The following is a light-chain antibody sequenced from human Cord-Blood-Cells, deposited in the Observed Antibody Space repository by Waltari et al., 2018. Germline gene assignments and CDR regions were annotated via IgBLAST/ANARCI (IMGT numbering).Light chain of an antibody. V-gene: IGLV2-23*01. CDR1: SSDVGRYNL. J-gene: IGLJ3*02. Sequence: QSALTQPASVSVSPGQSITISCTVTSSDVGRYNLVTWYQQHPGKAPKLMIYEGSKRPSGVSNRFSGSKSGNTASLTISGLQAEDEADYYCCSYAGSWVFGGGTKLTVI. CDR2: EGS. CDR3: CSYAGSWV.